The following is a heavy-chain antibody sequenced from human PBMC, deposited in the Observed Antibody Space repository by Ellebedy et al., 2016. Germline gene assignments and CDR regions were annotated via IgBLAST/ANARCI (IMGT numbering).Heavy chain of an antibody. CDR2: IRSKDYGGTV. Sequence: GESLKISXTASGFTFGDYAMSWFRQAPGKGPEWVGLIRSKDYGGTVEYAASVKGRFIISRDDSKSIAYLQMNSLKTEDTAVYYCSVDTSMASGYWGKGTLVTVSS. CDR1: GFTFGDYA. J-gene: IGHJ4*02. V-gene: IGHV3-49*03. CDR3: SVDTSMASGY. D-gene: IGHD5-18*01.